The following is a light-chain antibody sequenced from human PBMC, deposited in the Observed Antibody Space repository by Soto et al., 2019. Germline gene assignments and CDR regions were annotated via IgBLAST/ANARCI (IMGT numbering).Light chain of an antibody. CDR1: QGISLS. CDR3: QQYESYPIT. V-gene: IGKV1-13*02. J-gene: IGKJ5*01. Sequence: AIQLTQSPTSFPESVGDRATITARPSQGISLSLAWYQQRPGNSPRLLIYDAFALGSGVPSRFSGHASGTEFTLSISSLHPEDFATYFCQQYESYPITFGQGTRLEIK. CDR2: DAF.